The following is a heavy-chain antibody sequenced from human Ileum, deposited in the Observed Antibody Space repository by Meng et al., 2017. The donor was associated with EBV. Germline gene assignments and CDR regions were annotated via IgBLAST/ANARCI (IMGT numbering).Heavy chain of an antibody. Sequence: SGGVVVQPGRSLRPTCAASEFTSSHDGMFWVRQAPGKGPEWVAILPSYGGKIYYSDSVKGRFPVSRDNSKNTLYLQMNSLRVEDTAMYYCARDETGRFDPWGQGTLVTVSS. J-gene: IGHJ5*02. CDR1: EFTSSHDG. CDR3: ARDETGRFDP. CDR2: LPSYGGKI. D-gene: IGHD1-14*01. V-gene: IGHV3-30*03.